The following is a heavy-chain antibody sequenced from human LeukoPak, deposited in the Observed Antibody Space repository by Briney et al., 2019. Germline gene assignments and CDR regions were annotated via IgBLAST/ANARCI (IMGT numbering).Heavy chain of an antibody. CDR3: AKDPYDF. J-gene: IGHJ4*02. Sequence: GGSLRLSCAASGFTFSSYGMHWVRQAPGKGLEWVAVISYDGSNKYYADSVKGRFTISRDNSKNTLYLQMNSLRAEDTAVYYCAKDPYDFWGQGTLITVSS. D-gene: IGHD3-3*01. CDR2: ISYDGSNK. CDR1: GFTFSSYG. V-gene: IGHV3-30*18.